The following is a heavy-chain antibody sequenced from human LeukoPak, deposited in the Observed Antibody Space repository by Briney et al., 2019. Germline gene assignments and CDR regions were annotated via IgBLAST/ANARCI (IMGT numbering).Heavy chain of an antibody. CDR1: GFTFSRNV. D-gene: IGHD3-10*01. Sequence: GGFLRLSCAASGFTFSRNVMHWVRQAPGKGLEWVALISYDGNNKFYADSVKGRFTISRDNSRNTLYLQMNSLRGEDAAVYSCARGGIPTGPYYCFYYMDVWGKGTAVTVSS. CDR3: ARGGIPTGPYYCFYYMDV. V-gene: IGHV3-30*01. CDR2: ISYDGNNK. J-gene: IGHJ6*03.